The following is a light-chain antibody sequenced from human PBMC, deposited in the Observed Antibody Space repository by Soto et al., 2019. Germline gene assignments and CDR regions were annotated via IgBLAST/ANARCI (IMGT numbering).Light chain of an antibody. Sequence: DIQMTQSPSTLSASVGDRVTITCRASQSVSSWLAWYQQKPGRAPNLLIYDASSLVGGVPSRFSGSGSGTEFTLTISSLQPDEFATDDCQQYKSSPFTFGPGTKVDIK. J-gene: IGKJ3*01. V-gene: IGKV1-5*01. CDR2: DAS. CDR3: QQYKSSPFT. CDR1: QSVSSW.